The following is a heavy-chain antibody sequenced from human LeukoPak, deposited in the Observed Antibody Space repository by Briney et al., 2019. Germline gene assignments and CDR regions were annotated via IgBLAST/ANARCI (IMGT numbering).Heavy chain of an antibody. D-gene: IGHD1-1*01. CDR2: VSGNGDST. V-gene: IGHV3-23*01. CDR1: GFPFSSNA. CDR3: AKDPGDNLVFDF. Sequence: GGSLRLSCAASGFPFSSNAMSWVRQAPGRGLEWVSSVSGNGDSTYYADSVKGRFTISRDNSKNTVYLQMNSLRAEDTALYYCAKDPGDNLVFDFWGQGTLVTVSS. J-gene: IGHJ4*02.